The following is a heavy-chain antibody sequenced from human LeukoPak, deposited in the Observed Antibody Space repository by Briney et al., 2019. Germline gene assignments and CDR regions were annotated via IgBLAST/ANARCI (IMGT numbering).Heavy chain of an antibody. J-gene: IGHJ4*02. CDR2: IKSKTDGATT. CDR1: GFTFSTAW. V-gene: IGHV3-15*01. CDR3: TTEKSY. Sequence: GGSLRLSCAASGFTFSTAWMSWVRQAPGQGLEWVGRIKSKTDGATTDYAAPVKGRFTTSRDDSKNTLYLQMNSLKTEDTALYYCTTEKSYWGQGTLVTVSS.